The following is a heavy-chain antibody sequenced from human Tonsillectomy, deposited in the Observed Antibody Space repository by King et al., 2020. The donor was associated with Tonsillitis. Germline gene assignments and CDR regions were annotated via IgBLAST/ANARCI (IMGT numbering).Heavy chain of an antibody. CDR2: ISYDGTNK. J-gene: IGHJ4*02. CDR3: ARGSYVL. V-gene: IGHV3-30-3*01. Sequence: VQLVESGGGVVQPGRSLRLSCAASGFTFSSYAMHWVRQAPGKGLEWVAIISYDGTNKYYTDSVKGRFTISRDNSKNTLSLQMNSLRTKDTAVYYCARGSYVLWGQGPLVTVSS. D-gene: IGHD3-16*01. CDR1: GFTFSSYA.